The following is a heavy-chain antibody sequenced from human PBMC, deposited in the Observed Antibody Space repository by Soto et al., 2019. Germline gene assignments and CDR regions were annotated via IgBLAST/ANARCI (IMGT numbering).Heavy chain of an antibody. D-gene: IGHD3-10*01. J-gene: IGHJ6*02. Sequence: GGSLRLSCAASGFTFSSHAMHWVRQAPGKGLEWVAVISYDGGNKYYADSVKGRFAISRDISKNTLYLQMNSLRAEDTAVYYCARAGGMDVWGQGTTVTVSS. CDR1: GFTFSSHA. CDR3: ARAGGMDV. V-gene: IGHV3-30*09. CDR2: ISYDGGNK.